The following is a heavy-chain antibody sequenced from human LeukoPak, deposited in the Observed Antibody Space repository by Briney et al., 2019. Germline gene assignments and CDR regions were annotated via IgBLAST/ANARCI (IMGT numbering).Heavy chain of an antibody. J-gene: IGHJ5*02. CDR3: ARVGRGNSSGYNWFDP. V-gene: IGHV1-18*01. D-gene: IGHD3-22*01. CDR1: GYTFTSYG. CDR2: ISAYNGNT. Sequence: ASVKVSCKASGYTFTSYGISWVRQAPGQGLEWMGWISAYNGNTNYAQKPQGRVTMTTDTSTSTAYMELRSLRSDDTAVYYCARVGRGNSSGYNWFDPWGQGTVVTVSS.